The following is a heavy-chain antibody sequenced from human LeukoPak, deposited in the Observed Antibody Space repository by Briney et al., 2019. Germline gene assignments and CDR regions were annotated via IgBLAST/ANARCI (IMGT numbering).Heavy chain of an antibody. CDR2: FDPEDGET. J-gene: IGHJ6*04. V-gene: IGHV1-24*01. CDR3: ARDPELAIFGVVNAAMDV. D-gene: IGHD3-3*01. Sequence: ASVKVSCKVSGYTLTELSMHWVRQAPGKGLEWMGGFDPEDGETIYAQKFQGRVTMTEDTSTDTAYMELSSLRSDDTAVYYCARDPELAIFGVVNAAMDVWGKGTTVTVSS. CDR1: GYTLTELS.